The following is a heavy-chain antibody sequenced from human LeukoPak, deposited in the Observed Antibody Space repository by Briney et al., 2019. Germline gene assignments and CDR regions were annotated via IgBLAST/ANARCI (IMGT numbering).Heavy chain of an antibody. CDR2: ISGSGGNT. D-gene: IGHD5-18*01. CDR1: GFTFTSYA. Sequence: PGGSLRLSCAASGFTFTSYAMSWVRQAPGKGLEWVSAISGSGGNTYYADSVKGRFTISRDNSKNTLYLQMNSLRAEDTAVYYCANRIQRVDDYWGQGTLVTVSS. J-gene: IGHJ4*02. V-gene: IGHV3-23*01. CDR3: ANRIQRVDDY.